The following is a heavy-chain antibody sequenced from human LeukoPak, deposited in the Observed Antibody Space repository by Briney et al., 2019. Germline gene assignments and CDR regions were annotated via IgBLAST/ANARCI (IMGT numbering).Heavy chain of an antibody. V-gene: IGHV4-39*07. Sequence: PSETLSLTCTVSGGSISSSSYYWGWIRQPPGKGLEWIGSIYYSGSTYYNPSLKSRVTISVDTSKNQFSLKLSSVTAADTAVYYCAREVVAATLLGPWFDPWGQGTLVTVSS. J-gene: IGHJ5*02. CDR3: AREVVAATLLGPWFDP. D-gene: IGHD2-15*01. CDR2: IYYSGST. CDR1: GGSISSSSYY.